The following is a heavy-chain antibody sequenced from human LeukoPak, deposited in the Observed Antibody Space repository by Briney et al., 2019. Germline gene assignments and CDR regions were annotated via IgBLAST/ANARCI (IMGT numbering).Heavy chain of an antibody. D-gene: IGHD3-16*01. V-gene: IGHV3-7*03. CDR3: ARGGGLDV. CDR2: INHNGNVN. CDR1: GFTFSSYW. J-gene: IGHJ6*02. Sequence: GGSLRLSRAASGFTFSSYWMNWARQAPGKGLEWVASINHNGNVNYYVDSVKGRFTISRDNAKNSLYLQMSNLRAEDTAVYCARGGGLDVWGQGATVTVSS.